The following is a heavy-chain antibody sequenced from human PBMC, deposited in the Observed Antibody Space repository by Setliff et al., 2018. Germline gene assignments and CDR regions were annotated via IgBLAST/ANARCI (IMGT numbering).Heavy chain of an antibody. CDR3: ASGYDYGGNSEYYFDY. V-gene: IGHV1-18*04. D-gene: IGHD4-17*01. Sequence: ASVKVSCKASGYAFTTYGLSWVRQAPGQGLQWMGWISGYNGNTNYAQKFQGRVTITADESTSTAYMELSSLRSEDTAVYYCASGYDYGGNSEYYFDYWGQGTLVTVSS. CDR2: ISGYNGNT. J-gene: IGHJ4*02. CDR1: GYAFTTYG.